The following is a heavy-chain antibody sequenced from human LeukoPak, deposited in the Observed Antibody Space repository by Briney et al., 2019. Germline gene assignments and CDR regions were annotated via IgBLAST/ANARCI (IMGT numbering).Heavy chain of an antibody. Sequence: GGSLRLSCAASGFTFSSYGMSWVRQAPGKGLEWVSAISGSGGSTYYADSVKGRFTISRDNSKNTLYLQMNSLRAEDTAVYYCAGTGPDSYYFDYWGQGTLVTVSS. V-gene: IGHV3-23*01. CDR1: GFTFSSYG. D-gene: IGHD1-14*01. CDR3: AGTGPDSYYFDY. J-gene: IGHJ4*02. CDR2: ISGSGGST.